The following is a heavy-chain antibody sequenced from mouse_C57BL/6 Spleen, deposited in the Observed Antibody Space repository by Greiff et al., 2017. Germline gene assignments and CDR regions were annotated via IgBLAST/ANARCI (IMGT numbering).Heavy chain of an antibody. Sequence: QVQLQQPGAELVRPGTSVKLSCKASGYTFTSYWMHWVKQRPGQGLEWIGVIDPSDSYTNYNPKFKGKATLTVDTSSSTAYMQLSSLTSEDSAVYYCARGNYYGSSYPYYFDYWGQGTTLTVSS. CDR1: GYTFTSYW. CDR2: IDPSDSYT. V-gene: IGHV1-59*01. D-gene: IGHD1-1*01. J-gene: IGHJ2*01. CDR3: ARGNYYGSSYPYYFDY.